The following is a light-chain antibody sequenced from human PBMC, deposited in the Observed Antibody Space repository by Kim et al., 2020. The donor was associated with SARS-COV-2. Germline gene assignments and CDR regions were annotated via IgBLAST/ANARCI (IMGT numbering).Light chain of an antibody. Sequence: QPVLTQPASVSGSPGQSITISCTGTSSDVGGYNYVSWYQQHPGKAPKLMIYDVSKRPSGVSNRFSGSKSGNTASLTISGLQAEDEADYYCSSYTSSSPYVFGTGTKVTVL. CDR3: SSYTSSSPYV. J-gene: IGLJ1*01. V-gene: IGLV2-14*01. CDR2: DVS. CDR1: SSDVGGYNY.